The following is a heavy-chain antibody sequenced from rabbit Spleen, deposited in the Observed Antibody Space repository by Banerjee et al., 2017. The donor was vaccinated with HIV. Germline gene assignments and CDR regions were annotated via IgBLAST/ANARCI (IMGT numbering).Heavy chain of an antibody. J-gene: IGHJ4*01. CDR1: GFDFSAYG. V-gene: IGHV1S45*01. CDR2: IGAASTGNT. D-gene: IGHD4-2*01. Sequence: QEQLVESGGGLVQPGGSLKLSCKASGFDFSAYGVSWVRQAPGKGLEWIACIGAASTGNTYYASWAKGRFTISKTPSTTVTLEMTSLTAADTATYFCARDTVYAGYAGFGHATLHYFDLWGQGTLVTVS. CDR3: ARDTVYAGYAGFGHATLHYFDL.